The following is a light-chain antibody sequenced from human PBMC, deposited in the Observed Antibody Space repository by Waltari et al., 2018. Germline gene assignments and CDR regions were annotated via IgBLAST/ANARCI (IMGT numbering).Light chain of an antibody. CDR2: TNN. CDR1: SSNIGSNT. J-gene: IGLJ2*01. Sequence: QSVLTQPPSASGTPGQRVTISCSGSSSNIGSNTVNLYQQFPGTAPKLLIYTNNQRPSGVPDRVSGSKSGTSASLAISGLQSEDEADYYCAAWDDSLNGVVFGGGTKLTVL. V-gene: IGLV1-44*01. CDR3: AAWDDSLNGVV.